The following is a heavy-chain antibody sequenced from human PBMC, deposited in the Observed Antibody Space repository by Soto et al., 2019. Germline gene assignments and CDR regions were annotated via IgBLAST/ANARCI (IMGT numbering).Heavy chain of an antibody. CDR2: IWYDGSNK. D-gene: IGHD1-26*01. CDR3: ASQTYLELLSYSYYGMDV. V-gene: IGHV3-33*01. CDR1: GFTFSSYG. Sequence: GGSLRLSCAASGFTFSSYGMHWVRQAPGKGLEWVAVIWYDGSNKYYADSVKGRFTISRDNSKNTLYLQMNSLRAEDTAVYYCASQTYLELLSYSYYGMDVWGQGTTVTVS. J-gene: IGHJ6*01.